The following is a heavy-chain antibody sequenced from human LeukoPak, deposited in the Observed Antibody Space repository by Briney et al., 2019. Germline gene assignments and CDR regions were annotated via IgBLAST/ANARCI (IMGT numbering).Heavy chain of an antibody. V-gene: IGHV1-18*01. D-gene: IGHD2-15*01. CDR3: ARGGYSDC. CDR2: ISGDKGPT. CDR1: GYPFANFA. Sequence: ASVKVSCKTSGYPFANFAISWVRQARGQGLEWVGWISGDKGPTYYAPKLQDRVTMTTDSSTSTAYLELRNLRSDDTAVYYCARGGYSDCWGQGTLVTVSS. J-gene: IGHJ4*02.